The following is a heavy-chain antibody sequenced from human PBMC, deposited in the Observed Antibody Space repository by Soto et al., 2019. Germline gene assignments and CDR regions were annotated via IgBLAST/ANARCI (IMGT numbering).Heavy chain of an antibody. CDR3: AREGHSSWDWLDP. CDR1: GDPLSYGGYY. D-gene: IGHD1-26*01. J-gene: IGHJ5*02. V-gene: IGHV4-31*03. Sequence: QVQLQESGPGLVEPSQTLSLVCSVSGDPLSYGGYYWSWVRQSPGKALEWIGFVYHTGPTYYHPSLESRVTMAVDISKNECSLKLTSVTAADTATYYWAREGHSSWDWLDPLGQGILVTVSS. CDR2: VYHTGPT.